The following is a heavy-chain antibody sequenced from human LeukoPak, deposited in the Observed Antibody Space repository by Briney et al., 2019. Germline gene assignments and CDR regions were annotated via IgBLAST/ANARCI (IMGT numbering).Heavy chain of an antibody. CDR3: ARHTPYYYYYYMDV. CDR2: INPNSGGT. D-gene: IGHD2-21*01. Sequence: ASVKVSCKASGYTFTGYYMHWVRQAPGRGLEWMGRINPNSGGTNYAQKFQGRVTMTRDTSISTAYMELSRLRSDDTAVYYCARHTPYYYYYYMDVWGKGTTVTVSS. V-gene: IGHV1-2*06. CDR1: GYTFTGYY. J-gene: IGHJ6*03.